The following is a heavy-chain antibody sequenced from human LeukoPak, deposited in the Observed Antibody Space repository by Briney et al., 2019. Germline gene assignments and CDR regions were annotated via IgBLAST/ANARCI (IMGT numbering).Heavy chain of an antibody. J-gene: IGHJ5*02. CDR2: INHSGST. Sequence: SETLSLTCAVYGGSFSGYYWSWIRQPPGKGLEWIGEINHSGSTNYNPPLKSRVTISVDTSKNQFSLKLSSVTAADTAVYYCARRFLEWFPKARWFDPWGQGTLVTVSS. CDR1: GGSFSGYY. CDR3: ARRFLEWFPKARWFDP. D-gene: IGHD3-3*01. V-gene: IGHV4-34*01.